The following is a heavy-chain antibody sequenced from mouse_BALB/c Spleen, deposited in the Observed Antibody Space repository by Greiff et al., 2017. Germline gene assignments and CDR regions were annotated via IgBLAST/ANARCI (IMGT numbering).Heavy chain of an antibody. Sequence: VQLQQSGPDLVKPGASVKISCAASGYSFTGYYMHWVRQSHGKSLEWIGRVNPNNGCTSYNQKFKGKAILTVDKSSSTAYMELRSLTSEDSAVYYCARFPCDYGNYDWDFDVWGAGTTVTVSS. CDR3: ARFPCDYGNYDWDFDV. J-gene: IGHJ1*01. D-gene: IGHD2-1*01. CDR1: GYSFTGYY. V-gene: IGHV1-26*01. CDR2: VNPNNGCT.